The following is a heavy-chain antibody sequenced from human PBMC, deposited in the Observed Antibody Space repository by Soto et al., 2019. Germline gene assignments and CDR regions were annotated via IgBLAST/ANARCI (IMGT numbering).Heavy chain of an antibody. CDR1: GYTFTSYG. D-gene: IGHD3-22*01. Sequence: QVQLVQSGAEVKKPGASVKVSCKASGYTFTSYGISWVRQAPGQGLEWMGWISAYNGNTNYAQKLQGRVTMTTDTSTRTAYMERRSLRSDDTAVYYCARNYYDSSGYWEDAFDIWGQGTMVTVSS. V-gene: IGHV1-18*01. CDR3: ARNYYDSSGYWEDAFDI. J-gene: IGHJ3*02. CDR2: ISAYNGNT.